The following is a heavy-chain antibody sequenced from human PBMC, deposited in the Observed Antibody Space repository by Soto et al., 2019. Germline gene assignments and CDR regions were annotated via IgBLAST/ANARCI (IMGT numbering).Heavy chain of an antibody. D-gene: IGHD2-2*01. CDR1: GFTFSSYA. J-gene: IGHJ6*02. CDR2: ISYDGSNK. CDR3: ARAPQPSDYCGMDV. Sequence: GGSLRLSCAASGFTFSSYAMHWVRQAPGKGLEWVAVISYDGSNKYYADSVKGRFTISRDNSKNTLYLQMNSLRAEDTAVYYCARAPQPSDYCGMDVWGQGTTVTVSS. V-gene: IGHV3-30-3*01.